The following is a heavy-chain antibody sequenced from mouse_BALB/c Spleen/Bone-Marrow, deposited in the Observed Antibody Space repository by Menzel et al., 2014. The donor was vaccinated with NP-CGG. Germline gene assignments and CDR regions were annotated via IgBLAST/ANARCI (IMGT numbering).Heavy chain of an antibody. V-gene: IGHV6-6*01. CDR2: IRSKAINHAS. D-gene: IGHD4-1*01. J-gene: IGHJ4*01. CDR1: GLTFSDAW. CDR3: SRISGIGMDY. Sequence: DVMLVESGGGLVQPGGSMKLSCAASGLTFSDAWMDWVRQSPEKGLEWVAEIRSKAINHASYYAESVKGRFTISRDDSKSSVYLRMNSLRAEDTGIYYCSRISGIGMDYWGQGTSVTVSS.